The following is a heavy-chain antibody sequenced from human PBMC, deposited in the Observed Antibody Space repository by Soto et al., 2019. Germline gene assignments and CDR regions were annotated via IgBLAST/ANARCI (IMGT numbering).Heavy chain of an antibody. J-gene: IGHJ6*03. Sequence: GGSLRLSCAASGFTVSSNYMSWVRQAPGKGLEWVSVIYSGGSTYYADSVKGRFTISRHNSKNTLYLQMNSLRAEDTAVYYCASPYCSGGSCTNYYYMDVWGKGTTVTVSS. D-gene: IGHD2-15*01. CDR3: ASPYCSGGSCTNYYYMDV. CDR2: IYSGGST. V-gene: IGHV3-53*04. CDR1: GFTVSSNY.